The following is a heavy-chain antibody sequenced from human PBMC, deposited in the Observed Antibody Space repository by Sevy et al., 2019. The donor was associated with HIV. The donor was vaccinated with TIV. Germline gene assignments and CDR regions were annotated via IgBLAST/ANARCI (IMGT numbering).Heavy chain of an antibody. D-gene: IGHD5-12*01. Sequence: ASVKVSCKASGYTFTGYYMHWVRQAPGQGLEWMGWINPNSGGTNYAKKFQGRVTMTRDTSISTAYMELSRLRSDDTAVYYCARDSERLRFRRGLVLYWGQGTLVTVSS. J-gene: IGHJ4*02. CDR2: INPNSGGT. V-gene: IGHV1-2*02. CDR1: GYTFTGYY. CDR3: ARDSERLRFRRGLVLY.